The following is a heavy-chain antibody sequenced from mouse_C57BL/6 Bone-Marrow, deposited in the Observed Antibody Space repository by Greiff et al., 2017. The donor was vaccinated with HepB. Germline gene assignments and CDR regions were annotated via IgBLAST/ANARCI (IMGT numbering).Heavy chain of an antibody. V-gene: IGHV5-6*01. Sequence: EVHLVESGGDLVKPGGSLKLSCAASGFTFSSYGMSWVRQTPDKRLEWVATISSGGSYTYYPDSVKGRFTISRDNAKNTLYLQMSSLKSEDTAMYYCARRTVRYFDVWGTGTTVTVSS. CDR3: ARRTVRYFDV. D-gene: IGHD1-1*01. J-gene: IGHJ1*03. CDR1: GFTFSSYG. CDR2: ISSGGSYT.